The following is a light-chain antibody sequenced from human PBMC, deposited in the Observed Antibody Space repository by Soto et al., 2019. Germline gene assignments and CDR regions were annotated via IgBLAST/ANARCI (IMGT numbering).Light chain of an antibody. CDR2: SAS. CDR3: QQYNNWPRT. J-gene: IGKJ1*01. Sequence: EIVMTQSPVTLSVSPGERATLSCRASQTIDISLGFYHQIPGQPPSLLIYSASTRSTSIPARFSGSGSGTDFTLTISSLQSEDFAVYYCQQYNNWPRTFGQGTKVDIK. CDR1: QTIDIS. V-gene: IGKV3-15*01.